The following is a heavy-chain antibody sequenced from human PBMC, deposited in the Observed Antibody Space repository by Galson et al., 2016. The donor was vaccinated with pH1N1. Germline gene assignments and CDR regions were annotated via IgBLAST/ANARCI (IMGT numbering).Heavy chain of an antibody. CDR2: VYSGGNT. J-gene: IGHJ4*02. CDR3: ARVWSYDFWSGVGDFYFDY. CDR1: GFTVSSNY. V-gene: IGHV3-53*05. Sequence: SQRLSCAASGFTVSSNYMSWVRQAPGKGLEWVSIVYSGGNTYYADSVKGRFTISRDNSNNTLYLQMNSLRAEDTAVYYCARVWSYDFWSGVGDFYFDYWGQGILVTVSS. D-gene: IGHD3-3*01.